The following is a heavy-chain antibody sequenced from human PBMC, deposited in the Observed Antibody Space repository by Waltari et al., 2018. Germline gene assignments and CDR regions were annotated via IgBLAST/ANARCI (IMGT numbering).Heavy chain of an antibody. CDR3: ARKYCSSTSCYAPSFDY. CDR2: SYHGGST. D-gene: IGHD2-2*01. CDR1: GGSISSSNW. J-gene: IGHJ4*02. Sequence: QVQLQESGPGLVKPSGTLSLTCAVSGGSISSSNWWSWVRQPPGKGLEWIGESYHGGSTNYNPSLKSRVTISVDKSKNQFSLKLSSVTAADTAVYYCARKYCSSTSCYAPSFDYWGQGTLVTVSS. V-gene: IGHV4-4*02.